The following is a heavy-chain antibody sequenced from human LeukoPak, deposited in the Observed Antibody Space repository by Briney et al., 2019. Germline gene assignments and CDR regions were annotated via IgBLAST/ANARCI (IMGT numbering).Heavy chain of an antibody. CDR2: TYYSGST. Sequence: SETLSLTCTVSGGSISSSSYYWGWIRQPPGKGLEWIGSTYYSGSTNYNPSLKSRVTISVDTSKNQFSLKLSSVTAADTAVYYCARGSVFDPWGQGTLVTVSS. CDR1: GGSISSSSYY. CDR3: ARGSVFDP. D-gene: IGHD1-26*01. V-gene: IGHV4-39*07. J-gene: IGHJ5*02.